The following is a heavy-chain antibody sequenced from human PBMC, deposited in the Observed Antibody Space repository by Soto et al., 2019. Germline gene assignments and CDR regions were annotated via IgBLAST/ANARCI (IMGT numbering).Heavy chain of an antibody. CDR2: ISGSGGTT. Sequence: XGSLRLCCIASGVTFSSYAMSWVRKAPGKGLEWVSAISGSGGTTYYADSVKGRFTISRDNSKNTLYLQMNSLRAEDTAVYYCAEQWAGLGWGSDTYYFDYWGQGALVTGSS. V-gene: IGHV3-23*01. CDR3: AEQWAGLGWGSDTYYFDY. CDR1: GVTFSSYA. D-gene: IGHD3-16*01. J-gene: IGHJ4*02.